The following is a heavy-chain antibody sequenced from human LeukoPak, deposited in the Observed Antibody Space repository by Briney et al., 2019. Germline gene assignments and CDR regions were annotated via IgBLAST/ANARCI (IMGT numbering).Heavy chain of an antibody. Sequence: ASVEVSCKASGYTFTDYYMHWVRQAPGQGLEWMGWINPNSGGTNYAQKFQDRVTMTRDTSISTAYMELSSLRSDDTAVYYCARDGYSPKSRPKTYYFDYWGQGTLVTVSS. CDR2: INPNSGGT. CDR1: GYTFTDYY. CDR3: ARDGYSPKSRPKTYYFDY. D-gene: IGHD2-21*01. V-gene: IGHV1-2*02. J-gene: IGHJ4*02.